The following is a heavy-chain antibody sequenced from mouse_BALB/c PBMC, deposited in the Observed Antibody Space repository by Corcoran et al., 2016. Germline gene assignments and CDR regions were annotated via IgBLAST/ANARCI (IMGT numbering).Heavy chain of an antibody. CDR2: FYPYNDNT. J-gene: IGHJ2*01. CDR1: GYTFTSYV. CDR3: AREVPGGNPFDY. Sequence: EVQLQQSGPELVKPGASVQMSCKASGYTFTSYVIHWVKQKPGQGLEWVGYFYPYNDNTKYNEKFKGKATLTSDKSSSTAYMELISLTSEDSAVYYCAREVPGGNPFDYWGQGTTLTVSS. V-gene: IGHV1S136*01.